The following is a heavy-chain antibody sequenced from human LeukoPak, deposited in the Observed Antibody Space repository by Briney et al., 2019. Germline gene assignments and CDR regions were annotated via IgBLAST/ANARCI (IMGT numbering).Heavy chain of an antibody. CDR1: GFTFSNYW. D-gene: IGHD6-19*01. CDR3: AGGQMFTSGGFES. V-gene: IGHV3-74*03. Sequence: GGSLRLSCATSGFTFSNYWMHWVRQAPGEGLVWVSHINRDGSGTTYADSVKGRFIISRDNAKNTLSLQMNSLRPDDTALYYCAGGQMFTSGGFESWGQGALVTVSS. J-gene: IGHJ4*02. CDR2: INRDGSGT.